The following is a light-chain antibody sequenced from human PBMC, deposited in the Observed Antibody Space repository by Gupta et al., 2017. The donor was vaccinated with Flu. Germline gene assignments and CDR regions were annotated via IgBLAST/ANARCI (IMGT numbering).Light chain of an antibody. V-gene: IGKV3-20*01. CDR1: QSVSSSY. J-gene: IGKJ1*01. CDR3: PQSWT. CDR2: GAS. Sequence: EIVLTQSPGTLSLSPGERATLSCRPSQSVSSSYLAWHQQKPGLAPRLLIYGASSRATGLPDRFRGSGSGTNFTLTIRGLGPEDFAVYYCPQSWTFGQGTKVEIK.